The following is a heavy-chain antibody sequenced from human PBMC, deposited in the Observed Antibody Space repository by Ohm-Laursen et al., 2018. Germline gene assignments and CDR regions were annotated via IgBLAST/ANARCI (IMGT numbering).Heavy chain of an antibody. J-gene: IGHJ6*02. Sequence: GASVKASRKASGYTFTSYGISWVRQAPGQGLEWMGWISAYNGNTNYAQKLQGRVTMTTDTSTSTAYMELRSLRSDDTAVYYCARRGYGYYYYGMDVWGQGTTVTVSS. CDR3: ARRGYGYYYYGMDV. CDR1: GYTFTSYG. D-gene: IGHD5-12*01. V-gene: IGHV1-18*01. CDR2: ISAYNGNT.